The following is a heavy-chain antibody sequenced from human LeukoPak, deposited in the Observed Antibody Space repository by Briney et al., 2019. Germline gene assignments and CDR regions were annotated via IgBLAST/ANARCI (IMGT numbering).Heavy chain of an antibody. CDR3: ASSAKEMATILFDY. Sequence: SETLSLTCTVSGGSISSYYWSWIRQPPGKGLEWIGYIYDSGSTNYNPSLKSRVTISVDTSKNQFSLKLSSVTAADTAVYYCASSAKEMATILFDYWGQGTLVTVSS. D-gene: IGHD5-24*01. CDR2: IYDSGST. CDR1: GGSISSYY. V-gene: IGHV4-59*01. J-gene: IGHJ4*02.